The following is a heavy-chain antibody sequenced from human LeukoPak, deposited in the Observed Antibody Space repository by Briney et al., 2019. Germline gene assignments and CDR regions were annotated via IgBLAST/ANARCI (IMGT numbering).Heavy chain of an antibody. J-gene: IGHJ3*02. Sequence: GGSLRLSCAASGFTFSSYWMHWVRQAPGKGLVWVSRINRDGSSTSYADSVKGRFTISRDNAKNTLYLQMKCLRAEDTAVFYCARGGYTGVFDIWGQGTMVTVSS. CDR3: ARGGYTGVFDI. CDR1: GFTFSSYW. CDR2: INRDGSST. D-gene: IGHD5-18*01. V-gene: IGHV3-74*01.